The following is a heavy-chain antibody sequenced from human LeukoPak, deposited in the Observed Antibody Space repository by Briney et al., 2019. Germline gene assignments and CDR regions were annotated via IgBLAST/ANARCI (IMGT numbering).Heavy chain of an antibody. D-gene: IGHD6-25*01. CDR2: IYYSGST. J-gene: IGHJ5*02. CDR1: GGSISGSSYY. CDR3: ARPSGYNWFDP. Sequence: SETLSLTCTVSGGSISGSSYYWGWIRQPPGKGLEWIGSIYYSGSTYYNPSLKSRVTISVDTSKNQFSLKLSSVTAADTAVYYCARPSGYNWFDPWGQGTLVTVSS. V-gene: IGHV4-39*01.